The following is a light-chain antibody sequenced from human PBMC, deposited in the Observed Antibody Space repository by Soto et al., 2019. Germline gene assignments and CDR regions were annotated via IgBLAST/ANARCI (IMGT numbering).Light chain of an antibody. Sequence: DIVMTQSPLSLPVTPGEPASISCRSSQSLLHSNGYNYLDWYLQKPGQSPQLLIYLGSNRASGVTDSFRGSGSRTDFTLKISSVEAEDVAVYYGMQPLQTQTFCQGTKVDIK. CDR1: QSLLHSNGYNY. V-gene: IGKV2-28*01. CDR3: MQPLQTQT. CDR2: LGS. J-gene: IGKJ1*01.